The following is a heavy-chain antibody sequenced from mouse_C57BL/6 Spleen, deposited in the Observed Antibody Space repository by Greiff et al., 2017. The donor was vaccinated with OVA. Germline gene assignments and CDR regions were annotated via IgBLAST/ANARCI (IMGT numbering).Heavy chain of an antibody. CDR1: DSEVFPIAY. CDR3: ARGLTTVVETPNLYFDV. Sequence: QVQLQQSGSELRSPGSSVKLSCKDFDSEVFPIAYMSWVRQKPGHGFEWIGGILPSIGRTIYGEKFEDKATLDADTLSNTAYLELNSLTSEDSAIYYCARGLTTVVETPNLYFDVWGTGTTVTVSS. D-gene: IGHD1-1*01. V-gene: IGHV15-2*01. J-gene: IGHJ1*03. CDR2: ILPSIGRT.